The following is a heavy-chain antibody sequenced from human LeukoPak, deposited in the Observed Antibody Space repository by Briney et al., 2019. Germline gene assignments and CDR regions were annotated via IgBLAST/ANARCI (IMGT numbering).Heavy chain of an antibody. J-gene: IGHJ4*02. Sequence: SETLSLTCTVSGGSISSYYWSWIRQPPGKGLEWIGYIYYSGSTNYNPSLKSRVTISVDTSKNQFSLKLSSVTAPDTAVYYCARGSVAGHFDYWGQGTLVTVSS. CDR3: ARGSVAGHFDY. D-gene: IGHD6-19*01. CDR1: GGSISSYY. CDR2: IYYSGST. V-gene: IGHV4-59*01.